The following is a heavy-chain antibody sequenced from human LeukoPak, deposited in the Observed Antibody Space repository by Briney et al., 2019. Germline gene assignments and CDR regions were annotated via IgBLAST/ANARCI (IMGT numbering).Heavy chain of an antibody. J-gene: IGHJ4*02. CDR2: FAPEDGET. D-gene: IGHD3-22*01. V-gene: IGHV1-24*01. CDR3: ATRPVYDSSGSDY. Sequence: ASVNVSCKVSGYTLTELSMHWVRQAPGKGLEWVGGFAPEDGETIYAQKFQGRVTMTEDTSTDTAYMELSSLRSEDTAVYYCATRPVYDSSGSDYWGQGTLVTVSS. CDR1: GYTLTELS.